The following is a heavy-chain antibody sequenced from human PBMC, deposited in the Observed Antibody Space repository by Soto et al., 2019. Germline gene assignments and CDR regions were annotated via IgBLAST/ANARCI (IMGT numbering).Heavy chain of an antibody. CDR1: GFTFSSYD. V-gene: IGHV3-13*01. D-gene: IGHD1-26*01. Sequence: PGGSLRLSCAASGFTFSSYDMHWVRQVTGKGLEWVSAIGTAGDTYYPGSVKGRFTISRENAKNSLYLQMNSLRAGDTAVYYCARATFSVRGLYFDYWGQGTLVTVSS. CDR3: ARATFSVRGLYFDY. CDR2: IGTAGDT. J-gene: IGHJ4*02.